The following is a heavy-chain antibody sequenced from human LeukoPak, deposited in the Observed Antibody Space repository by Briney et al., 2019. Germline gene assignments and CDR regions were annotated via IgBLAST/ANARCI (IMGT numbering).Heavy chain of an antibody. CDR1: GFDFHNYA. CDR2: INWNSDTK. Sequence: SGGSLRLSCVGSGFDFHNYAIHCVRRPPGKGLEWVSAINWNSDTKAYADSVKGRFTISRDRARNSLYLQMDSLRPEDTALYYCAKDTGGNGAYFYAMDVWGQGTSVTVSS. J-gene: IGHJ6*02. V-gene: IGHV3-9*01. D-gene: IGHD4-23*01. CDR3: AKDTGGNGAYFYAMDV.